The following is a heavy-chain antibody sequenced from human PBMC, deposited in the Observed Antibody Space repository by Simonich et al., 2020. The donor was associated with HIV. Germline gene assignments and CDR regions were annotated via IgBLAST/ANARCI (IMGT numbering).Heavy chain of an antibody. D-gene: IGHD1-26*01. Sequence: QVQLQQWGAGLLKPSATLSLTCAVYGGSFSGSFWSWIRQPPGKGLGWIGEINHSGSTNYNPALKSRVTTSVDTSKNQFSLKLSSVTAADTAVYYCARLKVVGTTNVLYYFDYWGQGTLVTVSS. V-gene: IGHV4-34*01. CDR2: INHSGST. J-gene: IGHJ4*02. CDR1: GGSFSGSF. CDR3: ARLKVVGTTNVLYYFDY.